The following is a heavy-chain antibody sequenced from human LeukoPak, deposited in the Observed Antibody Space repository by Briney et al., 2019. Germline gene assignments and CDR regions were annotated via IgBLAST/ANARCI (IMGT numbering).Heavy chain of an antibody. CDR1: GFTFSSYI. Sequence: GGSLRLSCAASGFTFSSYIMNWVRQAPGKGLEWVSSISTSSIYIYYADSVKGRFTISRDNARNSLYLQMNSLRAEDTAVYYCARVALSGYYLIDAFDIWGQGTMVTVSS. D-gene: IGHD3-22*01. V-gene: IGHV3-21*01. CDR2: ISTSSIYI. CDR3: ARVALSGYYLIDAFDI. J-gene: IGHJ3*02.